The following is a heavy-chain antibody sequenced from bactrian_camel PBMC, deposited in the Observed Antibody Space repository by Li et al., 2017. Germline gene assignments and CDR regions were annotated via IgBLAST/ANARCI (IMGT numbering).Heavy chain of an antibody. CDR1: GYMPWASYC. Sequence: HVQLVESGGGSVQAGGSLRLSCVGSGYMPWASYCMGWFRQTPGKEREGVAAIDSDSSTSHADSVKGRFTISRDTGRSTLFLEMHMLRVEDTALYYCASRGYRCSVCSRDFREYVYWGQGTQVTVS. V-gene: IGHV3S53*01. D-gene: IGHD2*01. J-gene: IGHJ4*01. CDR2: IDSDSST. CDR3: ASRGYRCSVCSRDFREYVY.